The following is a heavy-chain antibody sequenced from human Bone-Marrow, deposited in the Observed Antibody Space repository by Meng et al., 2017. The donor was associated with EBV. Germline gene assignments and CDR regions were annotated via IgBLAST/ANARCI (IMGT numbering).Heavy chain of an antibody. J-gene: IGHJ5*02. CDR2: INSDGSST. CDR1: GFTFSSHA. D-gene: IGHD3-10*01. CDR3: ASPMVQGVT. Sequence: QLVESGGGFVQPVCSLRLCCASCGFTFSSHAMSWVRQAPGKGLEWVSRINSDGSSTSYADSVKGRFTISRDNAKNTLYLQMNSLRAEDTAVYYCASPMVQGVTWGQGTLVTVSS. V-gene: IGHV3-74*02.